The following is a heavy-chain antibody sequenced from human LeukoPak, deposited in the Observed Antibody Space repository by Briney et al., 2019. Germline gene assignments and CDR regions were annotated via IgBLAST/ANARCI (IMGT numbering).Heavy chain of an antibody. CDR1: GGSTGSGNYY. J-gene: IGHJ4*02. CDR2: IYYSGNT. D-gene: IGHD4-23*01. CDR3: ANSANYGGNSGFFDY. Sequence: SETLSLTCTVSGGSTGSGNYYWGWIRQPPGKGLEWIGGIYYSGNTYYNPSLKSRVTISVDTSKNQFSLKLSSVTAADTAVYYCANSANYGGNSGFFDYWGQGTLVTVSS. V-gene: IGHV4-39*01.